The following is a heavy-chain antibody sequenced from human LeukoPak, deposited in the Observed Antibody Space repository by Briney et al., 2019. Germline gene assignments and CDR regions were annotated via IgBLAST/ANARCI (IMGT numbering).Heavy chain of an antibody. CDR2: IYNSGIT. Sequence: SETLSLTCTVSGGSVSSHFWSWIRQPPGKGLEWIGYIYNSGITNYNPSLKSRVTMSVDTSKNQFSLMLRSVTAADTAVYYCARQYYDILTGYDWFDPWGQGTLVTVSS. CDR3: ARQYYDILTGYDWFDP. D-gene: IGHD3-9*01. CDR1: GGSVSSHF. J-gene: IGHJ5*02. V-gene: IGHV4-59*02.